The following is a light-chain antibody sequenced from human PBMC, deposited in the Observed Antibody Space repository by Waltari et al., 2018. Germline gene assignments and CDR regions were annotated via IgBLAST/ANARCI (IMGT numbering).Light chain of an antibody. CDR2: DVS. Sequence: QSALTQPASASGPPGQPITIPCPGTTGIIRGYNYVAWYQQHPGQAPKPMIYDVSMRHSGVSIRFSGSKSGNTASLTISGLQPDDKADYYCSSYTSRATYVFGTGTKVTVL. J-gene: IGLJ1*01. CDR1: TGIIRGYNY. CDR3: SSYTSRATYV. V-gene: IGLV2-14*03.